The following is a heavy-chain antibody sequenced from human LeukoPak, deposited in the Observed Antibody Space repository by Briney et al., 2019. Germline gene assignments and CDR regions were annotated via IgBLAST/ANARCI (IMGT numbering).Heavy chain of an antibody. CDR1: GGTFSSYA. CDR2: IIPIFGTA. D-gene: IGHD5-24*01. CDR3: ARDRGDGYPNGFDY. J-gene: IGHJ4*02. Sequence: SVKVSCKASGGTFSSYAISWVRQAPGQGLEWMGGIIPIFGTANYAQKFQGRVTITADESTSTAYMELSSLRSEDTAVYYCARDRGDGYPNGFDYWGQGTLVTVSS. V-gene: IGHV1-69*13.